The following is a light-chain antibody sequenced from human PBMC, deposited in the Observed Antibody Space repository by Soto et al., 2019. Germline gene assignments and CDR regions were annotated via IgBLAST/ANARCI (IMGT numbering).Light chain of an antibody. CDR2: GAS. V-gene: IGKV3-20*01. CDR1: QSVSSSY. Sequence: EVVLTQSPGTLSLSPGERATLSCRASQSVSSSYLAWYQQKPGQAPRLLIYGASNRATGIPDRFSGSGSGTDFTLIVSRLEPEDFAVYYCHQYGSSPGTFGQGTKLEIK. CDR3: HQYGSSPGT. J-gene: IGKJ2*01.